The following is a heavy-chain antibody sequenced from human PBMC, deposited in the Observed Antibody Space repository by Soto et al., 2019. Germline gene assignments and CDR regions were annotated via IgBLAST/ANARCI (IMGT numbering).Heavy chain of an antibody. Sequence: PSETLSLTCTVSGGSISSSSYYWGWIRQPPGKGLEWIGSIYYSGSTYYNPSLKSRVTISVDTSKNQFSLKLSSVTAADTAVYYCASLKLWFGDAFDYWGQGTLVTVSS. CDR1: GGSISSSSYY. CDR2: IYYSGST. D-gene: IGHD3-10*01. CDR3: ASLKLWFGDAFDY. V-gene: IGHV4-39*01. J-gene: IGHJ4*02.